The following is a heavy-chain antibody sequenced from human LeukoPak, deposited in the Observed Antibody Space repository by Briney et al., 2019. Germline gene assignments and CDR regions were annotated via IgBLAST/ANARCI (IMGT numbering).Heavy chain of an antibody. V-gene: IGHV3-11*06. D-gene: IGHD6-19*01. CDR2: IISSSSYT. Sequence: GGSLRLSCAASGFTFSDYYMSWIRQAPGKGLEWVSYIISSSSYTNYADSVKGRVTISRDNAKNSLYLQMNSLRAEDTAVYYCASIEVAGSVGYYYYGMDVWGKGTTVTVSS. CDR3: ASIEVAGSVGYYYYGMDV. CDR1: GFTFSDYY. J-gene: IGHJ6*04.